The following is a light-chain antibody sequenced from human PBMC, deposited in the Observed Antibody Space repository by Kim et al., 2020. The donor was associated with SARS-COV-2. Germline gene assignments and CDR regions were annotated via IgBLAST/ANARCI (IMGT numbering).Light chain of an antibody. CDR1: QSLLDSSGNNY. V-gene: IGKV2-28*01. J-gene: IGKJ1*01. CDR2: LGS. CDR3: MQALQTLWT. Sequence: DVVMTQSPLSLPVTPGEPASISCRSSQSLLDSSGNNYLDWYLQKPGQSPQLLIYLGSNRASGVPDRFSGSGSGTDFTLKISRVEAEDVGVYYCMQALQTLWTFGQGTKVDIK.